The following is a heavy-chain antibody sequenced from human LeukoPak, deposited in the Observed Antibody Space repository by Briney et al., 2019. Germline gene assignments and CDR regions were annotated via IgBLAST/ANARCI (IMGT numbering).Heavy chain of an antibody. CDR3: AKNLDSNSYHTDDAFDI. J-gene: IGHJ3*02. V-gene: IGHV3-23*01. Sequence: GGSLRLSCAASGFTFNTYAMNWVRQAPGKGLERVSVISVSGYSTYYADSVKGRFTISRDNSKNTLHLQMHSLRAEDTAVYYCAKNLDSNSYHTDDAFDIWGHGTVVTVSS. CDR1: GFTFNTYA. CDR2: ISVSGYST. D-gene: IGHD3-22*01.